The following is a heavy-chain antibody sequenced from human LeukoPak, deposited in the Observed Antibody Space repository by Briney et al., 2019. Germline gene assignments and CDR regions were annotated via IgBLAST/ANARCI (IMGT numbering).Heavy chain of an antibody. J-gene: IGHJ4*02. CDR3: AKGMAYIAAAGSDY. D-gene: IGHD6-13*01. CDR1: GFTFSSYG. V-gene: IGHV3-30*18. CDR2: ISYDGSNK. Sequence: GGSLRLSCAASGFTFSSYGMHWVRQAPGKGLEWVAVISYDGSNKYYADSVKGRFTISRDNSKNTLYLQMNSLRAEDTAVYYCAKGMAYIAAAGSDYWGQGTLVTVSS.